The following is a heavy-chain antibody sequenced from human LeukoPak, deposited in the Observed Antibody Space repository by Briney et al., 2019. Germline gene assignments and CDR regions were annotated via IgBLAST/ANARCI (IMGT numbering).Heavy chain of an antibody. CDR2: IRQDGGET. CDR3: ATYSSLNTREFQY. CDR1: GFTFSSYG. J-gene: IGHJ1*01. Sequence: GGSLRLSCAASGFTFSSYGMHWVRQAPGKGLEWVANIRQDGGETYYGDSVKGRFIISRDNAKNSLFLQMNRLRAEDTAVYYCATYSSLNTREFQYWGQGTLVTVSP. V-gene: IGHV3-7*01. D-gene: IGHD3-22*01.